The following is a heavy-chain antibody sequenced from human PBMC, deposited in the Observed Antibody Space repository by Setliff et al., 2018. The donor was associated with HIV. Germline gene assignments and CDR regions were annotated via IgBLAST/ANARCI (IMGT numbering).Heavy chain of an antibody. J-gene: IGHJ6*02. D-gene: IGHD2-15*01. V-gene: IGHV4-38-2*01. Sequence: PSETLSLTCAVPGYSISRDYYWGWIRQPPGKGLEWIGSIYHNGNTYYSPSLKSRVTISVDTSRNQISLKLSSVTAADTAVYYCARQRLGNCSGARCSFSGMDVWGPGTTVTVSS. CDR3: ARQRLGNCSGARCSFSGMDV. CDR2: IYHNGNT. CDR1: GYSISRDYY.